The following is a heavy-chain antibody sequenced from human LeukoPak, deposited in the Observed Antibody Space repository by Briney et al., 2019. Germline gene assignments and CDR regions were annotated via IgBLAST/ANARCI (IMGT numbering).Heavy chain of an antibody. CDR2: IFHSGDN. CDR1: GDSVTYYY. J-gene: IGHJ5*01. V-gene: IGHV4-4*07. Sequence: SETLSLTCTVSGDSVTYYYWSWIRQPAGKGLEWIGRIFHSGDNNYNPSLKSRVTMSIDTSKSQFSLKFRSVTAADTAVYYCARGDGSTMARGVSRYGWFDSWGQGALVTVSS. CDR3: ARGDGSTMARGVSRYGWFDS. D-gene: IGHD3-10*01.